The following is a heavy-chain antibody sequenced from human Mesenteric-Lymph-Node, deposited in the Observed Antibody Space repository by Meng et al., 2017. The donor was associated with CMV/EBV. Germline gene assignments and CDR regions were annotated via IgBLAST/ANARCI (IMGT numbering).Heavy chain of an antibody. CDR1: GFTFSSYS. D-gene: IGHD6-6*01. V-gene: IGHV3-21*01. CDR3: ASLGSSSTFDI. Sequence: GGSLRLSCAASGFTFSSYSMNWVRQAPGKGLEWVSSISSSSSYIYYADSVKGRFTISRDNAKNTLFLQMNSLRDDDTAVYYCASLGSSSTFDIWGQGTMVTVSS. J-gene: IGHJ3*02. CDR2: ISSSSSYI.